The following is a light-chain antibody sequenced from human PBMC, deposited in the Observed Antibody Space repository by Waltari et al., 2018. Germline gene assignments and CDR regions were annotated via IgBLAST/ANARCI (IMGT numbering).Light chain of an antibody. V-gene: IGLV1-40*01. CDR3: LSYDSRLSAWV. CDR2: QDN. Sequence: QSVLTQPPSESGAPGQRVTISFAGSSSNIGDYYVSWYQQLPGTTPKLLIYQDNKRPSGVSDRFSGSKSGTSASLILTGLQTEDEADYYCLSYDSRLSAWVFGGGTRLTVL. CDR1: SSNIGDYY. J-gene: IGLJ2*01.